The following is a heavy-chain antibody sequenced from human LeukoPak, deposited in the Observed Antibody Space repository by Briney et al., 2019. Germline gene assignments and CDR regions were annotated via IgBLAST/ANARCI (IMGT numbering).Heavy chain of an antibody. CDR3: AKELYDFWSGYTHAPFDY. CDR1: GFTFSSYG. CDR2: ISYDGSNK. D-gene: IGHD3-3*01. V-gene: IGHV3-30*18. J-gene: IGHJ4*02. Sequence: GGSLRLSCAASGFTFSSYGMHWVRQAPGKGLEWVAVISYDGSNKYYADSVKGRFTVSRDNSKNTVYLQMNSLRAEDTAVYYCAKELYDFWSGYTHAPFDYWGQGTLVTVSS.